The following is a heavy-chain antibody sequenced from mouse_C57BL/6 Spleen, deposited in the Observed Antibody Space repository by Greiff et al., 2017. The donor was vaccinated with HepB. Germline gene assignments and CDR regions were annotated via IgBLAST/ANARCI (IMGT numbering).Heavy chain of an antibody. Sequence: EVQLVESGGGLVKPGGSLKLSCAASGFTFSSYAMSWVRQTPEKRLEWVATISDGGSYTYYPDNVKGRFTISRDNAKNNLYLQMSHLKSEDTAMYYRTRDEVQYYIDYWGQGTTLTVSS. D-gene: IGHD2-10*02. V-gene: IGHV5-4*01. J-gene: IGHJ2*01. CDR3: TRDEVQYYIDY. CDR2: ISDGGSYT. CDR1: GFTFSSYA.